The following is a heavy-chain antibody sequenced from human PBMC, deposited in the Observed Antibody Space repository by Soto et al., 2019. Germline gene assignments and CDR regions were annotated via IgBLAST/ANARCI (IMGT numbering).Heavy chain of an antibody. J-gene: IGHJ4*02. D-gene: IGHD2-15*01. CDR1: GFTFSSYW. CDR2: INSDGSST. V-gene: IGHV3-74*01. Sequence: EVQLVESGGGLVQPGGSLRLSCAASGFTFSSYWMHWVRQAPGKGLGWVSRINSDGSSTSYADSVKGRFTISRDNAKNTLYLQMNSLRAEDTAVYYCVRTSLVVAAATREDYWGQGTRVTVSS. CDR3: VRTSLVVAAATREDY.